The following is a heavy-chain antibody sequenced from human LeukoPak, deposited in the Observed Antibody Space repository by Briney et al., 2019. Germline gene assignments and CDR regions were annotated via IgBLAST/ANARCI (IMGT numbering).Heavy chain of an antibody. Sequence: GGSLRLSCAASGFTFSNYWMGWVRQAPGKGLEWVSAISGSGGSTYYADSVKGRFTISRDNSKNTLYLQMNSLRAEDTAVYYCAKDQYSSSWLQYFDYWGQGTLVTVSS. J-gene: IGHJ4*02. D-gene: IGHD6-13*01. CDR2: ISGSGGST. CDR3: AKDQYSSSWLQYFDY. V-gene: IGHV3-23*01. CDR1: GFTFSNYW.